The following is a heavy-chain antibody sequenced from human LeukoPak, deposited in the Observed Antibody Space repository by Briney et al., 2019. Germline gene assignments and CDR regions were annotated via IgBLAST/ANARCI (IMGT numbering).Heavy chain of an antibody. V-gene: IGHV4-4*07. Sequence: SETLSLTCTVSGGSISSYYWSWIRRPAGKGLEWIGRIYTSGSTNYNPSLKSRVTMSVDTSKNQFSLKLSSVTAADTAVYYCARDQPPEAYYDSSGYVFDYWGQGTLVTVSS. CDR2: IYTSGST. CDR3: ARDQPPEAYYDSSGYVFDY. J-gene: IGHJ4*02. D-gene: IGHD3-22*01. CDR1: GGSISSYY.